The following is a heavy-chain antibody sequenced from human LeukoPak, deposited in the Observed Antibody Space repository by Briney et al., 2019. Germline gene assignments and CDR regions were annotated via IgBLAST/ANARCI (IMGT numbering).Heavy chain of an antibody. CDR1: GYTFTTYA. CDR3: ARDRSSFSYAFDI. CDR2: ISTYSDNR. V-gene: IGHV1-3*04. Sequence: ASVKASCKASGYTFTTYAIHWVRQAPGQRLEWMGWISTYSDNRRYSPKFQGTVTITTDTSASTAYMELSSLRSEDTAVYYCARDRSSFSYAFDIWGQGTMVTVSS. J-gene: IGHJ3*02. D-gene: IGHD6-6*01.